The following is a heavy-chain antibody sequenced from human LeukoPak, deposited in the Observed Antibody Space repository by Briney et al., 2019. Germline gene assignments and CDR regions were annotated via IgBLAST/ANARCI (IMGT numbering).Heavy chain of an antibody. Sequence: GGSLRLSCAASGFTFNNYWMHWVRQAPGKGLVWVSRIHGDGSSTNYADSVKGRFTISRDNAKNTLNLQMNSLRAEDAAVYYCTRGGYTLTTIDYWGQGTLVTVSS. CDR2: IHGDGSST. CDR1: GFTFNNYW. D-gene: IGHD3-16*02. V-gene: IGHV3-74*01. CDR3: TRGGYTLTTIDY. J-gene: IGHJ4*02.